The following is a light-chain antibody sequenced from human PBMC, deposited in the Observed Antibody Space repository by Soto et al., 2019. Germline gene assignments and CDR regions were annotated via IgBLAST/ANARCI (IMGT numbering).Light chain of an antibody. J-gene: IGKJ5*01. Sequence: EIVMTQSPGTLSVSPGEGATLSCRASQSVSGNLAWYQQEPGQAPRLLIYDASDRATDIPDRFSGGGSGTDFTLTISRLEPEDFAVYYCQHFSSSPPAITFGQGTRLEIK. CDR3: QHFSSSPPAIT. CDR1: QSVSGN. V-gene: IGKV3-20*01. CDR2: DAS.